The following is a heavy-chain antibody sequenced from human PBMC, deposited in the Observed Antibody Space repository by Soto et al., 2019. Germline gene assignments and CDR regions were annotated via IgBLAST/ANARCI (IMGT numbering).Heavy chain of an antibody. CDR3: AKGGFSSSSACDY. Sequence: EVQLLESGGGLVQPGGSLRLSCAASRFTFSDYAMNWVRQAPGKGLEWVSVVSGSGRITHYADSAKGRFTVSRDNYNNMLFLQMNNLRVEDTAVYYCAKGGFSSSSACDYCGRGTLVTVSS. D-gene: IGHD2-2*01. CDR2: VSGSGRIT. V-gene: IGHV3-23*01. CDR1: RFTFSDYA. J-gene: IGHJ4*02.